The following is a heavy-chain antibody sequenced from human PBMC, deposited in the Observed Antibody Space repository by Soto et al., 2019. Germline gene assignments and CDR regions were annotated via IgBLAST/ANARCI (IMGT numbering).Heavy chain of an antibody. V-gene: IGHV3-11*06. Sequence: QVQLMESGGGLVKPGGSLRLSCAASGFRLTDYYMSWIRQAPGKGLEWISYISSSGSYTSYADSVTGRCIISRASAEKSLYLQMNSLRADDPAVYYCVTLDPSGWYYFDLWGHGTLVTVSS. J-gene: IGHJ4*01. D-gene: IGHD6-19*01. CDR2: ISSSGSYT. CDR1: GFRLTDYY. CDR3: VTLDPSGWYYFDL.